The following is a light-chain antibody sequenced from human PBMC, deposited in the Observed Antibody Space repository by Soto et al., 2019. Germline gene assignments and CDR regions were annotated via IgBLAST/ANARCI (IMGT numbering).Light chain of an antibody. CDR3: QQYNTYRTWT. V-gene: IGKV1-5*01. CDR1: QSVSMW. Sequence: DIQMTQSPATLFASVGDRVTITCRASQSVSMWLAWYQQKPGKAPRLLIYDASNLESGVPSRFSGSGSRTEFTLTITSLQPEDAATYYCQQYNTYRTWTFGQGTKVDIK. J-gene: IGKJ1*01. CDR2: DAS.